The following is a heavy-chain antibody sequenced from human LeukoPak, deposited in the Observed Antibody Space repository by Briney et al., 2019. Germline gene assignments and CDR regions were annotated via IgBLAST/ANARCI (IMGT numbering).Heavy chain of an antibody. V-gene: IGHV4-4*07. CDR3: AIDTFSSGWWDYSDY. J-gene: IGHJ4*02. D-gene: IGHD6-19*01. CDR2: IYTSGNTRDTST. CDR1: SDSVSGFY. Sequence: SETLSLTCSVSSDSVSGFYWSWIRQPAGKGLEWIGRIYTSGNTRDTSTKYNPSLKSRVSMPVDTSKNQFSLKLRSVTAADTAIYYCAIDTFSSGWWDYSDYWGQGTLVTVSS.